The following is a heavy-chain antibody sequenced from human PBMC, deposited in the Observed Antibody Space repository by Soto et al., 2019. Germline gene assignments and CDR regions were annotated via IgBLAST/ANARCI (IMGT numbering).Heavy chain of an antibody. CDR1: GFTFSSYS. Sequence: EVHLVESGGGLVQPGGSLRLSCAASGFTFSSYSLNWVRQAPGKGLEWVSYITSSGTTVYYADSVRGRFTISRDNAKNLLYLQMNGLRDDATAGDYCARGSSTWAYYFDFWGHGTLVTVSS. CDR2: ITSSGTTV. J-gene: IGHJ4*01. V-gene: IGHV3-48*02. D-gene: IGHD6-13*01. CDR3: ARGSSTWAYYFDF.